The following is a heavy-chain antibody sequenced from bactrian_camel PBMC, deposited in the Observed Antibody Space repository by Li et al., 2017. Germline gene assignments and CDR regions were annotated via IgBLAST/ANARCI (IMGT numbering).Heavy chain of an antibody. V-gene: IGHV3S55*01. J-gene: IGHJ4*01. D-gene: IGHD3*01. CDR1: GYTYSGHC. CDR2: IGSSGST. Sequence: HVQLVESGGGSVQAGGSLRLSCAFSGYTYSGHCMGWFRQAPGKEREGVAIIGSSGSTGYADSVKGRFTISRDNGKISLQMNSLKPEDTAVYYCAAAASVSSTACAPGMSYPYWGQGTQVTVS. CDR3: AAAASVSSTACAPGMSYPY.